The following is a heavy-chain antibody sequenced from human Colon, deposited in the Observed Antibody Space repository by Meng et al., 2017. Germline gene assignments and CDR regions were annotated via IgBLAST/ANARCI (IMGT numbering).Heavy chain of an antibody. CDR2: INPNSGGT. CDR3: AHQAVAGTRGWFDP. V-gene: IGHV1-2*06. D-gene: IGHD6-19*01. CDR1: GYTFTGYY. Sequence: QVRLVQAGAEVKKPGASVKGSCKASGYTFTGYYMHWVRQAPGQGLEWMGRINPNSGGTNYAQKFQGRVTMTRDTSISTAYMELSRLRSDDTAVYYCAHQAVAGTRGWFDPWGQGTLVTVSS. J-gene: IGHJ5*02.